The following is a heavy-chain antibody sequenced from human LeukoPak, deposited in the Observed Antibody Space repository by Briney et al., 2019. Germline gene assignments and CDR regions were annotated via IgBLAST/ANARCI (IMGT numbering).Heavy chain of an antibody. J-gene: IGHJ4*02. CDR3: AKEGGYSGYADY. Sequence: GGSLRLSCAASGFTFSSYGMHWVRQAPGKGLEWVAVISYDGSSKYYAHSVKGRFTISRDNSKNTLYLQMNSLRAGDTAVYYCAKEGGYSGYADYWGQGTLVTVSS. CDR1: GFTFSSYG. CDR2: ISYDGSSK. V-gene: IGHV3-30*18. D-gene: IGHD5-12*01.